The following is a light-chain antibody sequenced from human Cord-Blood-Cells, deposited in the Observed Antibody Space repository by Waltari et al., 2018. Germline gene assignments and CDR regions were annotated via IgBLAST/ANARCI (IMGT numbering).Light chain of an antibody. CDR1: QSVLYSSNNKNY. Sequence: DIVMTQSPDSLAVSLGERATINCKSRQSVLYSSNNKNYLAWYQQKPGQPPKLLIYWASTRESVVPDRFRGSGSGTDFTLTISSLQAEDVAVYYCQQYYSTPTFGQGTKVEIK. V-gene: IGKV4-1*01. CDR2: WAS. J-gene: IGKJ1*01. CDR3: QQYYSTPT.